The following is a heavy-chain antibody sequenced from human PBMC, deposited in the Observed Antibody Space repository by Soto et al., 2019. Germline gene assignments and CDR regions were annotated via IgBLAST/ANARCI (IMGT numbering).Heavy chain of an antibody. D-gene: IGHD4-4*01. CDR1: GGSFSGYY. J-gene: IGHJ6*03. CDR3: ARILDSTPRYYYYYMDV. CDR2: INHSGST. Sequence: SETLSLTCAVYGGSFSGYYWSWIRQPPGKGLEWIGEINHSGSTNYNPSLKSRVTISVDTSKNQFSLKLSSVTAADTAVYYCARILDSTPRYYYYYMDVWGKWTTVTVSS. V-gene: IGHV4-34*01.